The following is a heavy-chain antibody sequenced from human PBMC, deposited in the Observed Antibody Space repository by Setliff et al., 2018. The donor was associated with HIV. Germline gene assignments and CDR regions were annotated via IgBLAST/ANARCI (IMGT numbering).Heavy chain of an antibody. J-gene: IGHJ4*02. Sequence: ASVKVSCKASADIFNAYYIHWVRQAPGQGLEWMGWITPNGDDTNYPQKFEGRVTLTRDTSIATAYMELRSLKSDDTAMYYCATSTSRFFWNGFYQGGFGSRNSHSFENWGQGTLVTVSS. V-gene: IGHV1-2*02. D-gene: IGHD3-3*01. CDR3: ATSTSRFFWNGFYQGGFGSRNSHSFEN. CDR1: ADIFNAYY. CDR2: ITPNGDDT.